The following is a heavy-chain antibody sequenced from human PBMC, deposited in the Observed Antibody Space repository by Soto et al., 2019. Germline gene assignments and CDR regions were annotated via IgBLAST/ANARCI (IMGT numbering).Heavy chain of an antibody. CDR1: GGSISSYY. V-gene: IGHV4-59*08. J-gene: IGHJ5*02. Sequence: SETLSLTCTVSGGSISSYYWSWIRQPPGKGLEWIGYIYYSGSTNYNPSLKSRVTISVDTSKNQFSLKLSSVTAADTAVYYCAGGEKYNWNYDLGWFDPWGQGTLVTVSS. CDR2: IYYSGST. CDR3: AGGEKYNWNYDLGWFDP. D-gene: IGHD1-7*01.